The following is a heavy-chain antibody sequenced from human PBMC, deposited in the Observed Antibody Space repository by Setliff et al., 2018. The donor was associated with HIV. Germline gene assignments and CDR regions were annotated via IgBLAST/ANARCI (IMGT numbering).Heavy chain of an antibody. J-gene: IGHJ6*02. V-gene: IGHV1-8*01. CDR3: ASSWSRIRYYGMDV. Sequence: ASVKVSCKASRYTFTSYDIIWVRQAPGQGLVWMGRINPKSGGTAYAQKLQGRVTMTRNTSISTAYMELSSLRSDDTAVYYCASSWSRIRYYGMDVWGQGTTVTVSS. D-gene: IGHD6-13*01. CDR1: RYTFTSYD. CDR2: INPKSGGT.